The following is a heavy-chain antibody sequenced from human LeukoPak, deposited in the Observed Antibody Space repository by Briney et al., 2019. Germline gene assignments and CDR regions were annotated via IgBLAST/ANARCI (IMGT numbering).Heavy chain of an antibody. CDR3: AKDREGLGSGYDLEYFDY. J-gene: IGHJ4*02. D-gene: IGHD5-12*01. CDR1: GFIFSDYY. V-gene: IGHV3-23*01. CDR2: ISGSGGTT. Sequence: AGGSPRLSCVASGFIFSDYYMSWIRQAPGKGLEWVSAISGSGGTTYYADSVKGRFTISRDNSKNTLFLQMNSLRAEDTAVYYCAKDREGLGSGYDLEYFDYWGQGTLVTVSS.